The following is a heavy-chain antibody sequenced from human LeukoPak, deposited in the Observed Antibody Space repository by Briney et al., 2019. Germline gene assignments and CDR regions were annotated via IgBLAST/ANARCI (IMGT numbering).Heavy chain of an antibody. Sequence: GASVKVSCKASGYTFTSYDINWVRQATGQGLEWXXXXXPNSGNTGYAQKFQGRVTMTRNTSISTAYMELSSLRSEDTAVYYCARGRGRDPLKYYFDYWGQGTLVTVSS. D-gene: IGHD5-24*01. CDR2: XXPNSGNT. J-gene: IGHJ4*02. CDR1: GYTFTSYD. CDR3: ARGRGRDPLKYYFDY. V-gene: IGHV1-8*01.